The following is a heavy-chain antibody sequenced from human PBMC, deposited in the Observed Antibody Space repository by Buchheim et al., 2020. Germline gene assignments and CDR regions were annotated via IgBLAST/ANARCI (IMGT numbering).Heavy chain of an antibody. CDR2: INHSGST. V-gene: IGHV4-34*01. CDR3: ARRAAVAASIPW. J-gene: IGHJ4*02. CDR1: GGSFRVYY. D-gene: IGHD6-19*01. Sequence: QVQLQQWGAGLLKPSETLSLTCAVYGGSFRVYYCSWIRQPPGKGLEWIGEINHSGSTNYNPSLKSRVTVSVDTSKNQFSMKLSSVTAADTAVYYCARRAAVAASIPWWGQGTL.